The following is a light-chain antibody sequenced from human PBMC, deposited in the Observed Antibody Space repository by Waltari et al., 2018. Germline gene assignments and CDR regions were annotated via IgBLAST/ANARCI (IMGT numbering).Light chain of an antibody. CDR3: QKYERLPAT. CDR1: QSIGRS. CDR2: DIY. J-gene: IGKJ1*01. Sequence: EIVLTQSPGTLSLSLGDRATLSCRASQSIGRSVVWYQQGPGQAPRLLIYDIYRRATGIPDRCSGSGYGTDFSLTISRLEPEDFAVYYCQKYERLPATFGQGTTVEIK. V-gene: IGKV3-20*01.